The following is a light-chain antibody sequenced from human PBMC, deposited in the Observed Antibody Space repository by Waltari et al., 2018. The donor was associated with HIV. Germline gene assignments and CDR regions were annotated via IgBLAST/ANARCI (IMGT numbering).Light chain of an antibody. J-gene: IGLJ2*01. V-gene: IGLV3-21*04. CDR2: YDN. CDR1: NIGSKS. CDR3: QVWDSNSAHMI. Sequence: SYVVTQPPSVSVAPGQTAGITCGGANIGSKSVYWYQQKPGQAPVLVIYYDNARPAGIPGRFSGSSSGNTATLTINRVEAGDEADYYCQVWDSNSAHMIFGGGTKLTVL.